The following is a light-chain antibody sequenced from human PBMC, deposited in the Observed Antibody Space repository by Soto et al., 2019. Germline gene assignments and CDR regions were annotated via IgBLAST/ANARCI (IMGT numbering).Light chain of an antibody. CDR1: SSDVGGYNY. J-gene: IGLJ1*01. CDR2: EVN. CDR3: SSYAGSPYYV. Sequence: QSVLTQPPSASGALGQSVTISCTGTSSDVGGYNYVSWYQQHPAKAPKLLIYEVNQRPSGVPDRFYGSKSGNTASLTVSGLQAEDESDYYCSSYAGSPYYVFGTGTKLTVL. V-gene: IGLV2-8*01.